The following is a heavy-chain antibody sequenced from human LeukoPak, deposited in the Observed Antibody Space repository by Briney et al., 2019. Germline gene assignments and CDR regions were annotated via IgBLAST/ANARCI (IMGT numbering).Heavy chain of an antibody. CDR1: GFTVSSYY. CDR2: MYSGGST. Sequence: GGSLRLSCAASGFTVSSYYMTWVRQAPGKGLEWVSVMYSGGSTYYADSVKGRFTISRDNAKNSLYLQMNSLRAEDTAVYYCARSGYSSGWYVYWGQGTLVTVSS. V-gene: IGHV3-66*01. J-gene: IGHJ4*02. D-gene: IGHD6-19*01. CDR3: ARSGYSSGWYVY.